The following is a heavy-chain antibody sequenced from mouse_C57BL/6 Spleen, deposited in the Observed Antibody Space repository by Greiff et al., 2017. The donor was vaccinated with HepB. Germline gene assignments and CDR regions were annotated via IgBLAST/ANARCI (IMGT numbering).Heavy chain of an antibody. D-gene: IGHD1-1*01. CDR3: ARQEDYGSSYWYFDV. CDR2: ISSGGSYT. J-gene: IGHJ1*03. CDR1: GFTFSSYG. Sequence: EAMLVESGGDLVKPGGSLKLSCAASGFTFSSYGMSWVRQTPDKRLEWVATISSGGSYTYYPDSVKGRFTISRDNAKNTLYLQMSSLKSEDTAMYYCARQEDYGSSYWYFDVWGTGTTVTVSS. V-gene: IGHV5-6*01.